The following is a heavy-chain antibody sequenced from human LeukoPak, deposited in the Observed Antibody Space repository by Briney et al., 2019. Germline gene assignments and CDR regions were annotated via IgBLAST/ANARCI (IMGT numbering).Heavy chain of an antibody. CDR3: ARDRDSSGWGA. CDR1: GGSISSYL. D-gene: IGHD6-19*01. J-gene: IGHJ5*02. Sequence: SETLSLTCTVSGGSISSYLWSWIRQSPGKGLEWIGYIYYSGSTNYNPSLKSRVTISVDTSKNQFSLKLSSVTAADTAVYYCARDRDSSGWGAWGQGTLVTVSS. V-gene: IGHV4-59*01. CDR2: IYYSGST.